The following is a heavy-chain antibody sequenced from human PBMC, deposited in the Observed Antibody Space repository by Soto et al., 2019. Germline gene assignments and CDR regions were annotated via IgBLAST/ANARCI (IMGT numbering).Heavy chain of an antibody. V-gene: IGHV4-34*01. J-gene: IGHJ6*03. CDR1: GGSFSGYQ. CDR2: INDSGDI. Sequence: QVQLQQWGAGLLKPSETLSLTCAVYGGSFSGYQWSWIRQTPGKGLEWIGGINDSGDINYNPSLKSRVTILMDSTKKQISLRLSLVTAADTAVYYCARGLILWFGELSRRGGYYYYKDVWGKGNTVIVSS. CDR3: ARGLILWFGELSRRGGYYYYKDV. D-gene: IGHD3-10*01.